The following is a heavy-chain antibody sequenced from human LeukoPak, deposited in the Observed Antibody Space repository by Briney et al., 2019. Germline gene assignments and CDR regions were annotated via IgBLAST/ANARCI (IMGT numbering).Heavy chain of an antibody. CDR1: GFTFDDYA. J-gene: IGHJ4*02. CDR3: AKVRGKYSSHFFFDY. Sequence: GGSLRLSCAGSGFTFDDYAMHWVRQAPGKGLEWLSIISYNGGFTDYADSVEGRFTISRDNAKNSLYLQLDSLRAEDTAIYYCAKVRGKYSSHFFFDYWGQGTLVTVSS. D-gene: IGHD6-19*01. V-gene: IGHV3-9*01. CDR2: ISYNGGFT.